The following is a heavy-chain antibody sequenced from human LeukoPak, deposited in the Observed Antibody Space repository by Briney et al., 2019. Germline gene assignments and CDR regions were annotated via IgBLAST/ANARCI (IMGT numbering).Heavy chain of an antibody. CDR2: ISSSGSTI. CDR3: ARDLQNNYDSSGYYFDY. D-gene: IGHD3-22*01. V-gene: IGHV3-11*04. J-gene: IGHJ4*02. CDR1: GFTFSDYY. Sequence: GGSLRLSCAASGFTFSDYYMSWIRQAPGKGLEWVSYISSSGSTIYYADSVKGRFTISRDNAKNSLYLQMSSLRAEDTAVYYCARDLQNNYDSSGYYFDYWGQGTLVTVSS.